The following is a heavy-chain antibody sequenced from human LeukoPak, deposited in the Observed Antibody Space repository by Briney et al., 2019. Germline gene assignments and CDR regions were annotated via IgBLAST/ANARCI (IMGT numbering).Heavy chain of an antibody. CDR2: IYYSGST. Sequence: SETLSLTCTVSGGSISSYYWSWIRQPPGKGLEWIGYIYYSGSTNYNPSLKSRVTISLDTSKNQFSLILSSVTAADTALYYCAGVSYSSGWPTEALDIWGQGTMVTVSS. V-gene: IGHV4-59*12. CDR1: GGSISSYY. J-gene: IGHJ3*02. CDR3: AGVSYSSGWPTEALDI. D-gene: IGHD6-19*01.